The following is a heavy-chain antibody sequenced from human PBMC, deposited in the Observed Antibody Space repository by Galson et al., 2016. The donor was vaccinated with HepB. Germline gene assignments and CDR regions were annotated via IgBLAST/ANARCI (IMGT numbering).Heavy chain of an antibody. Sequence: KVSCKASGGTFSSYAISWVRQAPGQGLEWMGVIINIYGTANYALKFQGRVTITADESTSTAHMEVSSLRYEDTAVYYCARVRDGYNTHFYYGMDVWGQGTSVTVS. J-gene: IGHJ6*02. CDR1: GGTFSSYA. V-gene: IGHV1-69*01. CDR3: ARVRDGYNTHFYYGMDV. D-gene: IGHD5-24*01. CDR2: IINIYGTA.